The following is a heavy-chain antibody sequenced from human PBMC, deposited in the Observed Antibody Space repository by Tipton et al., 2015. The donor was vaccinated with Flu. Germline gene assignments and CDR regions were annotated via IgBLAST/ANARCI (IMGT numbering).Heavy chain of an antibody. Sequence: LRLSCAVSGYSISSGYYWGWIRQPPGKGLEWIGSIYHSGSTYCNPSLKSQVTISVDTSKNQFSLKLSSVTAADTAVYYCARDIPLGQLWLRDYFDYWGQGTLVTVSS. V-gene: IGHV4-38-2*02. CDR3: ARDIPLGQLWLRDYFDY. CDR1: GYSISSGYY. D-gene: IGHD5-18*01. CDR2: IYHSGST. J-gene: IGHJ4*02.